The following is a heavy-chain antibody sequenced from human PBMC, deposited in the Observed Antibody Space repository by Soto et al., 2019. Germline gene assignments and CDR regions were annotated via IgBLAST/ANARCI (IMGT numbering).Heavy chain of an antibody. J-gene: IGHJ6*03. CDR2: ISGSGGST. Sequence: EVQLLESGGGLVQPGGSLRLSCAASGFTFSSYAMNWVRQAPGKGLEWVSAISGSGGSTYYEDSVKGRFTISRDNSMNTLYLQMNSLRAEDTAVYYCAKEVYCSSTSCYYYMDVWGKGTTVTVSS. CDR1: GFTFSSYA. D-gene: IGHD2-2*01. V-gene: IGHV3-23*01. CDR3: AKEVYCSSTSCYYYMDV.